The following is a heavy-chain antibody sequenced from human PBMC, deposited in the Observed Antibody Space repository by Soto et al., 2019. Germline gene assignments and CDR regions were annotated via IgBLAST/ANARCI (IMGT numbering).Heavy chain of an antibody. CDR3: ARADNYYYYGMDV. CDR2: IYYSGST. V-gene: IGHV4-59*01. CDR1: GGSISSYY. J-gene: IGHJ6*02. Sequence: RSLTCTVSGGSISSYYWSWIRQPPGKGLEWIGYIYYSGSTNYNPSLKSRVTISVDTSKNQFSLKLSSVTAADTAVYYCARADNYYYYGMDVWGQGTTVTVSS.